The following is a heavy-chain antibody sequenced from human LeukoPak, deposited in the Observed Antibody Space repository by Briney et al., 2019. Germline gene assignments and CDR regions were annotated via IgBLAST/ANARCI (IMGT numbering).Heavy chain of an antibody. V-gene: IGHV3-21*01. D-gene: IGHD4-17*01. J-gene: IGHJ6*02. CDR2: ISSSRSYI. Sequence: GGSLRLSCAASGFTFSSYSMNWVRQAPGKGLEWVSSISSSRSYIYYADSVKGRFTISRDNAKNSLYLQMNSLRAEDTAVYYCVRATTVTSYYYYYYGMDVWGQGTTVTVSS. CDR3: VRATTVTSYYYYYYGMDV. CDR1: GFTFSSYS.